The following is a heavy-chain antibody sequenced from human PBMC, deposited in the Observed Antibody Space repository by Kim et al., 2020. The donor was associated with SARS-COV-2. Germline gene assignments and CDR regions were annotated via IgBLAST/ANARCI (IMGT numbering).Heavy chain of an antibody. J-gene: IGHJ4*02. V-gene: IGHV3-30*04. D-gene: IGHD3-10*01. CDR1: GFTFSSYA. CDR2: ISYDGSNK. Sequence: GGSLRLSCAASGFTFSSYAMHWVRQAPGKGLEWVAVISYDGSNKYYADSVKGRFTISRDNSKNTLYLQMNSLRAEDTAVYYCARDQRFGELWRGGLGFDYWGQGTLVTVSS. CDR3: ARDQRFGELWRGGLGFDY.